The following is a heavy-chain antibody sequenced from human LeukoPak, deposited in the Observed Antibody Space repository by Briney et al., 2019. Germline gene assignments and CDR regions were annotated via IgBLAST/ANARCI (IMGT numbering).Heavy chain of an antibody. CDR2: INPNSGGT. Sequence: ASVKVSCKASGYTFTGYYMHWVRQAPGQGPEWMGWINPNSGGTNYAQKFQGRVTMTRDTSISTAYMELSRLRSDDTAVYYCARQWLGPKYFQHWGQGTLVTVSS. CDR1: GYTFTGYY. J-gene: IGHJ1*01. D-gene: IGHD6-19*01. CDR3: ARQWLGPKYFQH. V-gene: IGHV1-2*02.